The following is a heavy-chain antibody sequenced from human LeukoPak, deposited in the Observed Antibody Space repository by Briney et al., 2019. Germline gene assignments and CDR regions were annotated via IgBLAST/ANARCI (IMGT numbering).Heavy chain of an antibody. CDR3: AGEGGSGSYYNVVDY. CDR1: GGSISSGGYY. CDR2: INHSGST. Sequence: PSQTLSLTCAVSGGSISSGGYYWSWIRQPPGKGLEWIGEINHSGSTNYNPSLKSRVTISVDTSKNQFSLKLSSVTAADTAVYYCAGEGGSGSYYNVVDYWGQGTLVTVSS. J-gene: IGHJ4*02. V-gene: IGHV4-30-2*01. D-gene: IGHD3-10*01.